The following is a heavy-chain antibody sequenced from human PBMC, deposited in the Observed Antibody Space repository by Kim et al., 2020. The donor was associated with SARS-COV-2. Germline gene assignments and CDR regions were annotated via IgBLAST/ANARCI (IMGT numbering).Heavy chain of an antibody. D-gene: IGHD5-18*01. CDR2: ISYDGSNK. Sequence: GGSLRLSCAASGFTFSSYGMHWVRQAPGKGLEWVAVISYDGSNKYYADSVKGRFTISRDNSKNTLYLQMNSLRAEDTAVYYCAKTLGYGYFGHAFDIWGQGTMVTVSS. CDR3: AKTLGYGYFGHAFDI. V-gene: IGHV3-30*18. J-gene: IGHJ3*02. CDR1: GFTFSSYG.